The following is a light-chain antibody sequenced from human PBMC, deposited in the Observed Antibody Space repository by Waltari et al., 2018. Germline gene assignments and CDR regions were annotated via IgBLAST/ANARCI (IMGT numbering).Light chain of an antibody. J-gene: IGLJ2*01. CDR1: SSDVGAYNY. V-gene: IGLV2-14*01. CDR3: SSYTSSSTLVV. CDR2: EVG. Sequence: QSALTQPASVSGSPGQSITISCTGTSSDVGAYNYVSWYQQHPGKVPKLMIYEVGNRPSGVSKRFSGSKSGNTASLTISGLQAEDEADYYCSSYTSSSTLVVFGGGTKLTVL.